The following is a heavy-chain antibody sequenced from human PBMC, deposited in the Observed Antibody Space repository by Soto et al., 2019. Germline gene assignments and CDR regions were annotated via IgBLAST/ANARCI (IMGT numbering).Heavy chain of an antibody. Sequence: PSESLSLTCTVSGGSISSYYWSWIRQAPEKGLKWIGYIYSSGSTNYNPSLKSRVTISVDTYKNQFSLKLSSVTAADTAVYYCARQRSLRYFDWSPPDAFDIWGQGTMVTVSS. CDR2: IYSSGST. V-gene: IGHV4-59*08. J-gene: IGHJ3*02. CDR3: ARQRSLRYFDWSPPDAFDI. D-gene: IGHD3-9*01. CDR1: GGSISSYY.